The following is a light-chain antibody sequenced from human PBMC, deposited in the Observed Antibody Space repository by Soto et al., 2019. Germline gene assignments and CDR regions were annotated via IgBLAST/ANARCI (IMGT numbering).Light chain of an antibody. V-gene: IGLV2-11*01. CDR2: DVS. Sequence: QSALTQPRSVSGSPGQSVTISCTGTSTDVGGYNYVSWYQQHPGKVPRLMLYDVSKRPSGVPDRFSGSKSGNMASLTISELQAEDEADYYCCSYAGRNTLYVFGSGTKVTVL. J-gene: IGLJ1*01. CDR3: CSYAGRNTLYV. CDR1: STDVGGYNY.